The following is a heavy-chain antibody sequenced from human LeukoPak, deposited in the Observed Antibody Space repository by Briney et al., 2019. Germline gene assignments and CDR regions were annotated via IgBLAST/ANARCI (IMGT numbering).Heavy chain of an antibody. CDR1: GGSFSGYY. V-gene: IGHV4-34*01. J-gene: IGHJ1*01. CDR2: INHSGST. Sequence: PSETLSLTCAVYGGSFSGYYWSWIRQPPGKGLEWIGEINHSGSTNHNPSLKSRVTISVDTSKNQFSLKLSSVTAADTAVYYCARRSSYSYFQHWGQGTLVTVSS. D-gene: IGHD3-3*01. CDR3: ARRSSYSYFQH.